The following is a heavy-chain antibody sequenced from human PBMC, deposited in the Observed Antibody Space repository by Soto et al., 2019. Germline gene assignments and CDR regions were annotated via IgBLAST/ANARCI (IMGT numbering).Heavy chain of an antibody. V-gene: IGHV3-21*01. Sequence: PGGSLRLSCAASGFTFSSYNMNWVRQAPGKGLEWVSSISSSSTYIYYADSVKGRFTISRDNAKDSLYLQMNSLRAEDTCVYYCAQQYSSSSWAVDYWGQGTLVTVSS. CDR2: ISSSSTYI. CDR1: GFTFSSYN. D-gene: IGHD6-6*01. CDR3: AQQYSSSSWAVDY. J-gene: IGHJ4*02.